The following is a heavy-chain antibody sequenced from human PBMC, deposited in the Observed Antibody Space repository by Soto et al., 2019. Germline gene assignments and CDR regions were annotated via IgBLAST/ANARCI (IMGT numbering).Heavy chain of an antibody. V-gene: IGHV1-46*03. CDR1: GYTFTSYY. Sequence: ASVKVSCKASGYTFTSYYMHWVRQAPGQGLEWMGIINPSGGSTSYAQKFQGRVTMTRDTSTSTVYMELSSLRSEDTAVYYCARDAGTTGTWDWVDPWGQGTLVTVSS. D-gene: IGHD1-1*01. CDR3: ARDAGTTGTWDWVDP. CDR2: INPSGGST. J-gene: IGHJ5*02.